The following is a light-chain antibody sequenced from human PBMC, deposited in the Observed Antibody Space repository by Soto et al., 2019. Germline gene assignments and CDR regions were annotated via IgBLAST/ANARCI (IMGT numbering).Light chain of an antibody. CDR3: CSYAGSSTLV. Sequence: QSALTQPASVSGSPGQSITISCTGTSSDVGIYDLVSWYQHHPGKAPKLMIYEATKWPSGVSNRFSGSKSGNTASLTISGLQADDEAEYHCCSYAGSSTLVFGGGTKLTVL. CDR2: EAT. V-gene: IGLV2-23*01. CDR1: SSDVGIYDL. J-gene: IGLJ2*01.